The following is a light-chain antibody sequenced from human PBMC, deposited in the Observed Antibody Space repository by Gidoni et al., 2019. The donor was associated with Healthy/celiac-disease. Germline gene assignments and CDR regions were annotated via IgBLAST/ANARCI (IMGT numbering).Light chain of an antibody. J-gene: IGKJ1*01. Sequence: DIQMTQSPSTLSASVGDRVTITCRASQSISSWLAWYQQNPGKAPKLLIYKASSLESGVPSRFSGSGSGTEFTLTISSLQPDDFATYYCQQYEGTFGQGTKVEIK. CDR3: QQYEGT. V-gene: IGKV1-5*03. CDR1: QSISSW. CDR2: KAS.